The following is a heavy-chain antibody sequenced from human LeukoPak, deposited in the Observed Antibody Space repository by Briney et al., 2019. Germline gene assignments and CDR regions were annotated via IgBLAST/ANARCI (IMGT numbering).Heavy chain of an antibody. CDR3: ARHSYDFWSGYYGQDYYYYYMDV. CDR2: IYPVDSDT. J-gene: IGHJ6*03. D-gene: IGHD3-3*01. V-gene: IGHV5-51*01. Sequence: GESLKISCKGSGYSFTSYWIGWVRQMPGKGLEWMGIIYPVDSDTRYSPSFQGQVTISADKSISTAYLQWSSLKASDTAMYYCARHSYDFWSGYYGQDYYYYYMDVWGKGTTVTVSS. CDR1: GYSFTSYW.